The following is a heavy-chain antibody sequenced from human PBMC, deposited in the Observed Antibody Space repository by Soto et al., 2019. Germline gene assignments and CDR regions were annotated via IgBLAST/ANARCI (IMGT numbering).Heavy chain of an antibody. J-gene: IGHJ2*01. D-gene: IGHD5-18*01. CDR2: ISWNSRSI. CDR3: AKDKGNGYSYGYPHSWYFDL. Sequence: EVQLVESGGGLVQPGRSLRLSCAASGFTFDDYAMHWVRQAPGKGLEWASGISWNSRSIGYAESVKGRFTISRDNAKNSLYQQMNSLRAEDMALYYCAKDKGNGYSYGYPHSWYFDLWGRGTLVTVSS. CDR1: GFTFDDYA. V-gene: IGHV3-9*03.